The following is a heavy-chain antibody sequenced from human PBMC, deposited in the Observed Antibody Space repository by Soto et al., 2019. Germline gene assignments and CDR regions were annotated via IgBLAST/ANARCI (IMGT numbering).Heavy chain of an antibody. CDR2: IIPILGIA. CDR1: GGTFSSYT. V-gene: IGHV1-69*02. CDR3: ARTPGPSYGLQFDY. Sequence: QVQLVQSGAEVKKPGSSVKVSCKASGGTFSSYTISWVRQAPGQGLEWMGRIIPILGIANYAQKFQGRVTITADKSTSTAYMELSSLRSEDTAVYYCARTPGPSYGLQFDYWGQGTLVTVSS. J-gene: IGHJ4*02. D-gene: IGHD5-18*01.